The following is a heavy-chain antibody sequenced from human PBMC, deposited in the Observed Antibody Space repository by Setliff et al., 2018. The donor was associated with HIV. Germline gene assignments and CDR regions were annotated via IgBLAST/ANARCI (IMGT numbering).Heavy chain of an antibody. V-gene: IGHV4-61*02. CDR1: GGSISSGNYY. D-gene: IGHD2-2*01. CDR3: ARDRDIVVVPASPQGYYYYMDV. Sequence: PSETLSLTCTVSGGSISSGNYYWSWIRQPAGKGLEWIGRIYSSGSTNYNPSLKSRVTISINTSKNQFSLKRSSVTAADTAVYYCARDRDIVVVPASPQGYYYYMDVWGKGTTVTVSS. CDR2: IYSSGST. J-gene: IGHJ6*03.